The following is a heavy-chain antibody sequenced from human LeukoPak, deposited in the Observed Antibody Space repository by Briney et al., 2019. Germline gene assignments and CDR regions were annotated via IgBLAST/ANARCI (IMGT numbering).Heavy chain of an antibody. Sequence: GGSLRLSCAASGFTFSSYSMNWVRQAPGKGLEWVSSISSSSSYIYYADSLKGRFTISRDNAKNSLYLQMNSLRAEDTAVYYCARDRDFDWPSIDYWGQGTLVTVSS. V-gene: IGHV3-21*01. J-gene: IGHJ4*02. CDR3: ARDRDFDWPSIDY. CDR2: ISSSSSYI. D-gene: IGHD3-9*01. CDR1: GFTFSSYS.